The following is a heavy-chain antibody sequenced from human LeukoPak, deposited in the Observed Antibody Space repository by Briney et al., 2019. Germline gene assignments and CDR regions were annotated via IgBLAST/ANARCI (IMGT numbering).Heavy chain of an antibody. V-gene: IGHV3-21*01. CDR2: ISSSSSYI. J-gene: IGHJ4*02. CDR1: GFTFSSYS. CDR3: ARDMIRSSGFDY. Sequence: SGGSLRLSCAASGFTFSSYSMNWVRQAPGKGLEWVSSISSSSSYIYYADSVRGRFTISRDNAKNSLYLQMNSLRAKDTAVYYCARDMIRSSGFDYWGQGTLVTVSS. D-gene: IGHD6-25*01.